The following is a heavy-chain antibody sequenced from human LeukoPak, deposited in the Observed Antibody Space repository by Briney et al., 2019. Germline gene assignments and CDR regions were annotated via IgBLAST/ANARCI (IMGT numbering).Heavy chain of an antibody. D-gene: IGHD6-13*01. J-gene: IGHJ4*02. V-gene: IGHV4-4*07. Sequence: PSETLSLTCTVSGGSISSYYWSWIRQPAGKGLEWIGRIYTSGSTNYNPSLKSRVTMSVDMSKNQFSLKLSSVTAADTAVYYCARDGKYSSSWFRSFDYWGQGTLVTVSS. CDR2: IYTSGST. CDR3: ARDGKYSSSWFRSFDY. CDR1: GGSISSYY.